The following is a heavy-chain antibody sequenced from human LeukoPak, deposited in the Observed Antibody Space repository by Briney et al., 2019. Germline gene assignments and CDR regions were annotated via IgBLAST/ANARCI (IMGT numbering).Heavy chain of an antibody. CDR2: ISYDGSNK. CDR1: GFTFSSYG. Sequence: GRSLRLSCAASGFTFSSYGMHRVRQAPGKGLEWVAVISYDGSNKYYADSVKGRFTISRDNSKNTLYLQMNSLRAEDTAVYYCAKGRITMVRGVFDYWGQGTLVTVSS. D-gene: IGHD3-10*01. J-gene: IGHJ4*02. V-gene: IGHV3-30*18. CDR3: AKGRITMVRGVFDY.